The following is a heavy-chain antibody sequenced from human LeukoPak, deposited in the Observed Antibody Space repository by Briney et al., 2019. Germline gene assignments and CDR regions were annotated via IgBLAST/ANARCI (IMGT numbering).Heavy chain of an antibody. CDR3: AKDYLGGKDY. Sequence: GGSLRLSCAASGFTFSSYGMHWVRQAPGKGLERVAVISYDGSNKYYADSVKGRFTISRDNSKNTLYLQMNSLRAEDTAVYYCAKDYLGGKDYWGQGTLVTVSS. D-gene: IGHD4-23*01. J-gene: IGHJ4*02. CDR2: ISYDGSNK. V-gene: IGHV3-30*18. CDR1: GFTFSSYG.